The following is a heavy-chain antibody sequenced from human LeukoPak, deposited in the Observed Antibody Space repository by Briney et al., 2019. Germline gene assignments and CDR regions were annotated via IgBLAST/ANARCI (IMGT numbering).Heavy chain of an antibody. CDR3: ARQTRDGSGSRGYSFDF. V-gene: IGHV5-51*01. Sequence: PGESLKISCQGSGYIFTNNWIGWVRQMPGKGLEWMGIIYPGDSDTRYSPSFEGQVTISADKSISTAYLQWSSLKASDTAMYYCARQTRDGSGSRGYSFDFWGQGTLVTVSS. D-gene: IGHD3-10*01. CDR1: GYIFTNNW. J-gene: IGHJ4*02. CDR2: IYPGDSDT.